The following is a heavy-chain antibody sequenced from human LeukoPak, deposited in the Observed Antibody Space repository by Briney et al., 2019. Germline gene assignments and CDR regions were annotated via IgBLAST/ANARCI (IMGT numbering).Heavy chain of an antibody. CDR1: GFTFSSYE. D-gene: IGHD3-16*01. CDR2: ISSSGSTI. J-gene: IGHJ6*03. V-gene: IGHV3-48*03. Sequence: GGSLRLSCAASGFTFSSYEMNWVRQAPGKGLGWVSYISSSGSTIYYADSVKGRFTISRDNAKNSLNLQMNSLRAEDTAVYYCARGGILDYYYYYMDVWGKGTTVTVSS. CDR3: ARGGILDYYYYYMDV.